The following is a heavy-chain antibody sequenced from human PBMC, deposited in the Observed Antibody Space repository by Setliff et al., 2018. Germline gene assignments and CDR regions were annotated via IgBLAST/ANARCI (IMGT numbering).Heavy chain of an antibody. J-gene: IGHJ4*02. CDR2: ISSSSSYI. D-gene: IGHD3-9*01. V-gene: IGHV3-21*01. CDR3: ARANTTGYYYFDY. CDR1: GFTFSSSS. Sequence: PGGSLRLSCAASGFTFSSSSMTWVRQAPGEGLEWVSSISSSSSYIYYADSVKGRFTISRDNAKNSAYLQMNSLRAEDTAIYYCARANTTGYYYFDYWGQGTLVTVSS.